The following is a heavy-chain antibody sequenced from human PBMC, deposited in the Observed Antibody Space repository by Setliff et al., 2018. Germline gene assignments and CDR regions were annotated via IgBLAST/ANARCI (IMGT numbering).Heavy chain of an antibody. CDR3: ARHVGYYDILTGYLGARYYYYMDV. Sequence: GESLKISCQCSGYSSSNYWIGWVRQMPGKGLEWMGIIYPSDSDIRYSPSFQGQVTISADKSISTAYLQWSSLKASDTAMYYCARHVGYYDILTGYLGARYYYYMDVWGKGTTVTVSS. CDR2: IYPSDSDI. D-gene: IGHD3-9*01. J-gene: IGHJ6*03. CDR1: GYSSSNYW. V-gene: IGHV5-51*01.